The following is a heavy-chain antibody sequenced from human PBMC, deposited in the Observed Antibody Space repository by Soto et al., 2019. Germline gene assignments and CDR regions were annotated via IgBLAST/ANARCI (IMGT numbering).Heavy chain of an antibody. J-gene: IGHJ6*02. CDR2: AYYSGST. CDR3: AIRTGRSYFGMDV. CDR1: GGSMSYYY. V-gene: IGHV4-59*01. Sequence: ETLSLTCTVSGGSMSYYYWNWIRQPPGKGLEWIGYAYYSGSTNYNPSLKSRVTISVDTSKNQFSLKLSSVTAADTAVYYCAIRTGRSYFGMDVWGQGTTVTVSS. D-gene: IGHD1-26*01.